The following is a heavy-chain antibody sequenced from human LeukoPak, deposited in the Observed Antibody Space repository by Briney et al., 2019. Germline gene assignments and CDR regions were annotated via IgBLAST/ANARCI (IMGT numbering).Heavy chain of an antibody. D-gene: IGHD5-12*01. V-gene: IGHV3-33*06. Sequence: GRSLRLSCAASGFTFSSYGMHWVRQAPGKGLEWVAVIWYDGSNKYYADSVKGRFTISRDNSKNTLYLQMNSLRAEDTAVYYCAKDGLDYSGYDYNWFDPWGQGTLVTVSS. J-gene: IGHJ5*02. CDR3: AKDGLDYSGYDYNWFDP. CDR1: GFTFSSYG. CDR2: IWYDGSNK.